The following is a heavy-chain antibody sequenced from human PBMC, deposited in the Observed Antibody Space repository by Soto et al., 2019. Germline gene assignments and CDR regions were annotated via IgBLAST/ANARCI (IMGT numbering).Heavy chain of an antibody. D-gene: IGHD3-22*01. Sequence: QVQLQESGPGLLKPSQTLSLTCTVSGGSISSGNFFWNWIRHHPGKGLEWIGYIHDGGRTYYKPSLQSRVTISLDTSENQFSLRLSSVTAADTAVYYCARGLNSGYSRPFDSWCQGTLVTVSP. CDR3: ARGLNSGYSRPFDS. J-gene: IGHJ4*02. CDR1: GGSISSGNFF. CDR2: IHDGGRT. V-gene: IGHV4-31*03.